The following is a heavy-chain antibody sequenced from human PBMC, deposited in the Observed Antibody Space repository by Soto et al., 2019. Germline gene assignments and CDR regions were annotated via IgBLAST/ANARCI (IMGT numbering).Heavy chain of an antibody. V-gene: IGHV4-30-2*01. CDR1: GGSISSGGYS. CDR3: ARGRMDFDY. D-gene: IGHD2-8*01. J-gene: IGHJ4*02. CDR2: IYHSGST. Sequence: SETLSLTCAVSGGSISSGGYSWSWIRQPPGKGLEWIGYIYHSGSTYYNPSLKSRVTISVDRSKNQFSLKLSSVTAADTAVYYCARGRMDFDYWGQGTLVTVSS.